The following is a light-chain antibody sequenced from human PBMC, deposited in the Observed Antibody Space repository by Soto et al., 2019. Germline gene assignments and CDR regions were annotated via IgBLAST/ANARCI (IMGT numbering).Light chain of an antibody. J-gene: IGLJ1*01. V-gene: IGLV2-11*01. CDR3: CSYAGTYTYV. CDR2: DVS. Sequence: QSALTQPRSVSGSPGQSVTISCTGTSSDVGGFKYVSWYQQHPGKDPKLIIYDVSERPSGVPDRFSGSKSGNTASLTISGLQADDEADYYCCSYAGTYTYVFGTGTKLTVL. CDR1: SSDVGGFKY.